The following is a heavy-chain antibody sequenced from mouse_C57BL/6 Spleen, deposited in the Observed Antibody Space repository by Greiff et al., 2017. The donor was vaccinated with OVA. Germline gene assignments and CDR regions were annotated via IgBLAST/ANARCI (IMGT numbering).Heavy chain of an antibody. CDR1: GYTFTDYY. V-gene: IGHV1-19*01. J-gene: IGHJ2*01. CDR2: INPYNGGT. D-gene: IGHD2-3*01. Sequence: DVQLQESGPVLVKPGASVKMSCKASGYTFTDYYMNWVKQSHGKSLEWIGVINPYNGGTSYNQKFKGKATLTVDKSSSTAYMELNSLTSEDSAVYYCAREGWLLRGYFDYWGQGTTLTVSS. CDR3: AREGWLLRGYFDY.